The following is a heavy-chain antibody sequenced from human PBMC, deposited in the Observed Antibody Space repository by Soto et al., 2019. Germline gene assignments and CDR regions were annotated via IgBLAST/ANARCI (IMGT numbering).Heavy chain of an antibody. Sequence: SDTLSLTCTVSGGSISSGGYYWSWIRQHPGKGLEWIGYIYYSGSTYYNPSLKSRVAISVDTSKNQFSLKLSSVTAADTAVYYCARDPFYYDSSGYWRGFDPWGQGTLVTVSS. J-gene: IGHJ5*02. CDR2: IYYSGST. CDR1: GGSISSGGYY. V-gene: IGHV4-31*03. CDR3: ARDPFYYDSSGYWRGFDP. D-gene: IGHD3-22*01.